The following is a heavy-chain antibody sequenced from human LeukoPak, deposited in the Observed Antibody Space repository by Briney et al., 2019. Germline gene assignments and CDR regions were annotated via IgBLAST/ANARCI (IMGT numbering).Heavy chain of an antibody. CDR2: ISGSGGGT. CDR1: GFTFSSYA. CDR3: AKGNAYSDYYMDV. D-gene: IGHD1-1*01. J-gene: IGHJ6*03. Sequence: GGSLRLSCAVSGFTFSSYAMSWVRQAPGKGLEWVSAISGSGGGTFYADSVRGRFTISRDNSKNTVYLQMNSLRTEDTALYYCAKGNAYSDYYMDVWGKGTTVTVSS. V-gene: IGHV3-23*01.